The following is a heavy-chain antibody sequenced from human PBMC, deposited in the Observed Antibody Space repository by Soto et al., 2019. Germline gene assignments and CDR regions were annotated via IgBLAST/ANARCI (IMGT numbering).Heavy chain of an antibody. V-gene: IGHV1-3*01. J-gene: IGHJ6*02. CDR3: ARGAGYCSGDCLIDYYYAMDV. CDR1: GYLFTNYA. Sequence: GASVQVSCKASGYLFTNYAIHWVHQAPGQRLEGVGWINVGTGNTKYSQNFQGRVTSTRDTSATTAYMELSSLRSEDTAVYYCARGAGYCSGDCLIDYYYAMDVWGRGTTFTV. D-gene: IGHD2-21*02. CDR2: INVGTGNT.